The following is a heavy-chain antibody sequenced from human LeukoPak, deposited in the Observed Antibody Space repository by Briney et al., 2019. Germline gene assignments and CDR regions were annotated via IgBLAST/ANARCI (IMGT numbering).Heavy chain of an antibody. Sequence: PGGSLRLSCAASGFXFSSYSINWARQAPGKGLEWVSSISSSSSYIYYADSVKGRFTISRDNAKNSLYLQMNSLRAEDTAVYYCARDGPYCSGGGCYGMDVWGQGTTVTVSS. CDR1: GFXFSSYS. CDR2: ISSSSSYI. D-gene: IGHD2-15*01. V-gene: IGHV3-21*01. CDR3: ARDGPYCSGGGCYGMDV. J-gene: IGHJ6*02.